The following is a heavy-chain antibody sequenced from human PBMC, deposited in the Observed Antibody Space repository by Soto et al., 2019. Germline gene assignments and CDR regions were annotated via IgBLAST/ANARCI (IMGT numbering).Heavy chain of an antibody. Sequence: WTWIRQHPGKGLEWIGNIHHSGSTFYNPSLKSLVSISVDTSKNQFSLKLSSVTAADTAVYFCVRGVLSWGQGTLVTVSS. CDR2: IHHSGST. D-gene: IGHD3-10*01. V-gene: IGHV4-31*01. J-gene: IGHJ1*01. CDR3: VRGVLS.